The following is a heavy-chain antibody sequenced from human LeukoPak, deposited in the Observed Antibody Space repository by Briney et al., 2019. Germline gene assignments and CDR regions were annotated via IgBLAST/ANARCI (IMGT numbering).Heavy chain of an antibody. V-gene: IGHV3-23*01. CDR3: AKFPTGCTSTSWFYFDF. CDR2: ISGSGGTT. CDR1: GFTFSNYA. D-gene: IGHD2-2*01. J-gene: IGHJ4*02. Sequence: GGSLRLSCAASGFTFSNYAMNWVRHAPGKGLEWASGISGSGGTTYYADSVKGRFTISRDNSKNTMYLQINSLRAEDTAVYYCAKFPTGCTSTSWFYFDFWGQGTLVTVSS.